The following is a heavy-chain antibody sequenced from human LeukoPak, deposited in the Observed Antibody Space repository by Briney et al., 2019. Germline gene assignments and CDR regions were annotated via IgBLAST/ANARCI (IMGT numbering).Heavy chain of an antibody. J-gene: IGHJ3*02. V-gene: IGHV1-46*01. Sequence: ASVKVSCKASGYTFTSYYMHWVRQAPGQGLEWMGGINPSGGSTSYAQKFQGRLTMTRDTSTSTVYMELSSLRSEDTAVYYCAREFLRHGYNSDPDAFDIWGLGTMVTVSS. CDR2: INPSGGST. CDR3: AREFLRHGYNSDPDAFDI. CDR1: GYTFTSYY. D-gene: IGHD5-24*01.